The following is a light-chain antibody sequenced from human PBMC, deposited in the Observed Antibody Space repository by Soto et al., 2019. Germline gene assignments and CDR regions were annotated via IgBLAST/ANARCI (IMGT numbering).Light chain of an antibody. CDR1: QSVSSMY. V-gene: IGKV3-20*01. CDR3: QQFGTSLWT. Sequence: EIVLTQSPGTLSLSPGERATLSCRASQSVSSMYLAWYQQKPGQAPRLLIYGASSRATGIPDSFSGSGSGTVFILTISRLEPEDFAVYYCQQFGTSLWTFGQGTKVEIK. CDR2: GAS. J-gene: IGKJ1*01.